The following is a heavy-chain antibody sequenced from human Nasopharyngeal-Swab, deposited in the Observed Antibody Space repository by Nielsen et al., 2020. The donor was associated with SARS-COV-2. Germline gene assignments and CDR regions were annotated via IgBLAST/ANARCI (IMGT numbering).Heavy chain of an antibody. CDR3: ARAKPVGYFDY. J-gene: IGHJ4*02. CDR2: IYYSGST. Sequence: ETLSLTCTVSGGSISSSSYYWGWIRQPPGKGLEWIGSIYYSGSTYYNPSLKSRVTISVDTSKNQFSLKLSSVTAADTAVYYCARAKPVGYFDYWGQGTLVTVSS. V-gene: IGHV4-39*07. CDR1: GGSISSSSYY.